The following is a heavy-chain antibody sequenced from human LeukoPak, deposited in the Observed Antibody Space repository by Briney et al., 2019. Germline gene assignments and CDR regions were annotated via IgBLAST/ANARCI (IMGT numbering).Heavy chain of an antibody. V-gene: IGHV3-7*05. J-gene: IGHJ4*02. CDR2: IKEDGTEE. Sequence: GGSLRLSFAACGFTFSSSWLTWVRQAPGKGLEWVAHIKEDGTEEYYVDSVKGRFTISRDNAKNSLYLQMNTLRAEDTAVYYCARWNDGWELDYWGQGTLVSVSS. D-gene: IGHD1-1*01. CDR1: GFTFSSSW. CDR3: ARWNDGWELDY.